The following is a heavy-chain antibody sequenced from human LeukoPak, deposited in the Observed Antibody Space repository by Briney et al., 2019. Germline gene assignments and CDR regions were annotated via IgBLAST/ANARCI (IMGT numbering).Heavy chain of an antibody. CDR2: ISYDGSNK. CDR1: GFTFSSYA. J-gene: IGHJ3*02. Sequence: GRSLRLSCAASGFTFSSYAMHWVRQAPGKGLEWVAVISYDGSNKYYADSVKGRFTISRDNSKNTLYLQMNSLRAEDTAVYYCARDSGPGIVGAIESDGGDAFDIWGQGTMVTVSS. D-gene: IGHD1-26*01. V-gene: IGHV3-30-3*01. CDR3: ARDSGPGIVGAIESDGGDAFDI.